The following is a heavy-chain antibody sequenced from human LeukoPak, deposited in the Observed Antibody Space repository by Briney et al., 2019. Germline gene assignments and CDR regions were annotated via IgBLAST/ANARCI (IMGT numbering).Heavy chain of an antibody. Sequence: GASVKVSCKASGYTFTRDGISWVRQAPGQGLEWLGWISAYNGNTKYAQKFQGRVTMTTDTSTSTAYMELSSLRSEDTAVYYCARVKTESGGWGVATIRYSYYYMDVWGKGTTVTVSS. CDR3: ARVKTESGGWGVATIRYSYYYMDV. J-gene: IGHJ6*03. CDR2: ISAYNGNT. D-gene: IGHD3-16*01. V-gene: IGHV1-18*01. CDR1: GYTFTRDG.